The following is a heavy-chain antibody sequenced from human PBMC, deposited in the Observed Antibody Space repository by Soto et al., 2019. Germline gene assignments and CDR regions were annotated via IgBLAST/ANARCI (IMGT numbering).Heavy chain of an antibody. D-gene: IGHD3-10*01. CDR2: IIPILGIA. Sequence: GASVKVSCKASGGTFSSYTISWVRQAPGQGLEWMGRIIPILGIANYAQKFQGRVTITADKSTSTAYMELSSLRSEDTAVYYCARAPSRYYYGSGSSESLFDYCGQGTLVTVSS. J-gene: IGHJ4*02. CDR3: ARAPSRYYYGSGSSESLFDY. CDR1: GGTFSSYT. V-gene: IGHV1-69*02.